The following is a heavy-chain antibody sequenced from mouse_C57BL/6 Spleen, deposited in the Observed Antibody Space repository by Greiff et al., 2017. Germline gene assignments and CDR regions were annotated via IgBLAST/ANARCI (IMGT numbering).Heavy chain of an antibody. CDR1: GYTFTSYW. Sequence: VKLQESGTELVKPGASVKLSCKASGYTFTSYWMHWVKQRPGQGLEWIGNINPSNGGTNYNEKFKSKATLTVDTASSTAYMQLSSLPSEDSAVYYGARERVGAMDYWGQGTSVTVSS. V-gene: IGHV1-53*01. D-gene: IGHD1-1*02. CDR2: INPSNGGT. J-gene: IGHJ4*01. CDR3: ARERVGAMDY.